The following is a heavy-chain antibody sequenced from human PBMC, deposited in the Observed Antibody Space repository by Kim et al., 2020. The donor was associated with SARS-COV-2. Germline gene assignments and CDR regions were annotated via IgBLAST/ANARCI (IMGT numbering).Heavy chain of an antibody. J-gene: IGHJ6*03. D-gene: IGHD1-7*01. Sequence: PSLKSRVTISVDTSKNQFSLKLSSVTAADTAVYYCARVDWNYPWYYYMDVWGKGTTVTVSS. V-gene: IGHV4-59*01. CDR3: ARVDWNYPWYYYMDV.